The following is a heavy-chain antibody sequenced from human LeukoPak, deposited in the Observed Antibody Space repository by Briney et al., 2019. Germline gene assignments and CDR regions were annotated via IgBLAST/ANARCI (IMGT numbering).Heavy chain of an antibody. CDR2: IKEDGGEK. J-gene: IGHJ5*02. Sequence: GGSLRLSCAASGFTFSSYWMSWVRQAPGKGLEWVANIKEDGGEKYYVDSVKGRFTISRDNAKNSLYLQMNSLSAEDTAVYYCARVPSLSTVTYNWFDPWGEGTLVTVAS. CDR3: ARVPSLSTVTYNWFDP. V-gene: IGHV3-7*01. CDR1: GFTFSSYW. D-gene: IGHD4-17*01.